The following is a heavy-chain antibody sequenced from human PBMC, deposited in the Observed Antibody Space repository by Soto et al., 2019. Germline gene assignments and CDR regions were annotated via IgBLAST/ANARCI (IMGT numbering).Heavy chain of an antibody. CDR3: ARARYSRGAFDI. J-gene: IGHJ3*02. D-gene: IGHD2-2*02. V-gene: IGHV4-31*03. Sequence: SETLSLTCTVSGGSISSGGYYWSWIRQHPGKSLEWIGYIYYSGSTYYNPSLKSRVTISVDTSKNQFSLKLSSVTAADTAVYYGARARYSRGAFDIWGQGTMVTVPS. CDR1: GGSISSGGYY. CDR2: IYYSGST.